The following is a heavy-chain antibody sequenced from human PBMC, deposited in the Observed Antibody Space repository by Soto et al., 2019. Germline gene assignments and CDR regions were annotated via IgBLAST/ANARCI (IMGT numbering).Heavy chain of an antibody. D-gene: IGHD6-19*01. V-gene: IGHV1-3*01. CDR2: INAGNGNT. Sequence: QVQLVQSGAEVKKPGASVKVSCKASGYTFTSYAMHWVRQAPGQRLEWMGWINAGNGNTKYSQKFQGRVTITRDTAASTAYMELSSLRSEDTAVYYCAIVGSGWIFDYWGQGTLVTVSS. CDR1: GYTFTSYA. CDR3: AIVGSGWIFDY. J-gene: IGHJ4*02.